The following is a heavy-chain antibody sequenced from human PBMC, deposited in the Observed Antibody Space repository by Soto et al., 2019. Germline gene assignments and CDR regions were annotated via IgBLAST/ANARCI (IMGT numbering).Heavy chain of an antibody. J-gene: IGHJ4*02. Sequence: PGGSLSLSSIASGSPFANYWMHWVRQVQGKGLVWVARVDSDGRGTSYADFVKGRFTISRDNAKNTLYLQMNSLRVEDTAMYYCGTVFEHWGQGIPVTVSS. CDR1: GSPFANYW. V-gene: IGHV3-74*01. CDR2: VDSDGRGT. CDR3: GTVFEH.